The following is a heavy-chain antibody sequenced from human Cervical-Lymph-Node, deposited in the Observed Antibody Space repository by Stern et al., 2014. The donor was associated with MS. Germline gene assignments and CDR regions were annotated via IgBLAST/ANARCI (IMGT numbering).Heavy chain of an antibody. Sequence: QVQLQESGPGLVKPSQTLSLTCTVSGGSIRSGDHYWSWIRQPPGKGLVWIGYIFYSGTTYYNPSLKSRVTMSVNTSKNQFSLKLSSVTAADTAVYYCARLQSYGQPYYYYGLDVWGQGTTVTVSS. CDR2: IFYSGTT. CDR3: ARLQSYGQPYYYYGLDV. V-gene: IGHV4-30-4*01. CDR1: GGSIRSGDHY. D-gene: IGHD5-18*01. J-gene: IGHJ6*02.